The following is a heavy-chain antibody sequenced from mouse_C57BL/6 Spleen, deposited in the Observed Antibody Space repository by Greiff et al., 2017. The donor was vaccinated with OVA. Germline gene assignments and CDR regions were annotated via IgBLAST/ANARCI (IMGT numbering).Heavy chain of an antibody. J-gene: IGHJ3*01. Sequence: QVHVKQPGAELVKPGASVKLSCKASGYTFTSYWMQWVKQRPGQGLEWIGEIDPSDSYTNYNQKFKGKATLTVDTSSSTAYMQLSSLTSEDSAVYYCARGENWFAYWGQGTLVTVSA. CDR1: GYTFTSYW. CDR2: IDPSDSYT. CDR3: ARGENWFAY. V-gene: IGHV1-50*01.